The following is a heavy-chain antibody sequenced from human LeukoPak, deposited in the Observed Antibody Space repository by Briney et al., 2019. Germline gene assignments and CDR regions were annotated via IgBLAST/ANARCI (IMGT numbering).Heavy chain of an antibody. CDR1: GFPVNKYE. V-gene: IGHV3-48*03. CDR2: IDAGATST. D-gene: IGHD2-21*02. CDR3: VRGRLLRSTKYFDY. J-gene: IGHJ4*02. Sequence: GGSLRLSCAASGFPVNKYEMHWVRQAPGKGLVWVSYIDAGATSTNYADSVWGRFTLSRDNAQNSVHLQMNSLRDEDTAVYYCVRGRLLRSTKYFDYWGQGALVTVSS.